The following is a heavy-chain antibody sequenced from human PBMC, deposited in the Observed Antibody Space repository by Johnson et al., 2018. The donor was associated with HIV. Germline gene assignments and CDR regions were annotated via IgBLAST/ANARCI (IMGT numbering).Heavy chain of an antibody. CDR3: ASPYSYGLDDAFDI. CDR1: GFSFSNYW. J-gene: IGHJ3*02. V-gene: IGHV3-7*05. D-gene: IGHD5-18*01. CDR2: IKQDGSEK. Sequence: VQLVESGGGLVQPGGSLRLSCAASGFSFSNYWMSWVRQAPGKGLEWVANIKQDGSEKYYVDSVKGRFTISRDNAKNSLYLQMNSLRAEDTAVYYCASPYSYGLDDAFDIWGQGTMVTVSS.